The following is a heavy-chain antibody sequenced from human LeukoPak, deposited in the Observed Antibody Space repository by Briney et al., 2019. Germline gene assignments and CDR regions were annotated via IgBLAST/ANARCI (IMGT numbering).Heavy chain of an antibody. J-gene: IGHJ4*02. CDR1: GGTFSSYA. D-gene: IGHD2-2*01. Sequence: GSSVKVSCKASGGTFSSYAISWVRQAPGQGLEWMGWINAGNGNTKYSQKFQGRVTITRDTSASTAYMELSSLRSEDTAVYYCARAPLQDIVVVPAEVWGQGTLVTVSS. V-gene: IGHV1-3*01. CDR3: ARAPLQDIVVVPAEV. CDR2: INAGNGNT.